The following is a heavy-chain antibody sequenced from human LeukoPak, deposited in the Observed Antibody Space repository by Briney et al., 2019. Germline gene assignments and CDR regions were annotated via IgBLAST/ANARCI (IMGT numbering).Heavy chain of an antibody. V-gene: IGHV1-18*01. CDR2: ISTYNGNT. CDR1: GYTFTSHG. J-gene: IGHJ4*02. D-gene: IGHD3-22*01. Sequence: ASVKVSCKASGYTFTSHGISWVRQAPGQGLEWMGWISTYNGNTNYAQKLQGRVSMTTDTSTSTAYMDLRSLRSDDTAVYYCASYYDSSGYYYERGFDYWGQGTLVTVSS. CDR3: ASYYDSSGYYYERGFDY.